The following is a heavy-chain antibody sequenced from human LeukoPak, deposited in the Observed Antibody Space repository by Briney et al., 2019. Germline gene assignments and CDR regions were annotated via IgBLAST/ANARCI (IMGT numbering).Heavy chain of an antibody. CDR1: GYTFTSYA. V-gene: IGHV1-3*01. D-gene: IGHD2-15*01. CDR2: INAGNGNT. CDR3: ARAGVAGSWFDP. Sequence: ASVKVSCKASGYTFTSYAMHWVRQAPGQRLEGMGWINAGNGNTKYSQKFQGRVTITRDTSASTAYMELSSLRSEDTAVYYCARAGVAGSWFDPWGQGTLVTVSS. J-gene: IGHJ5*02.